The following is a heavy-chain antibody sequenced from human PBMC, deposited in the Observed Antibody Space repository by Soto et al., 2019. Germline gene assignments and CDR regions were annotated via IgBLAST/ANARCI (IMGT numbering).Heavy chain of an antibody. CDR2: IYWDEDQ. Sequence: QITLKESGPPLVKPTQTLTLTCTFSGFSLSSSGVGVGWFRQPPGKALEWLALIYWDEDQSYSPIVKTNLTITKDTSKNQVALTMTNMDPADTATYYCVHRSENSYGLWGDYFDFWGQGILVTVSS. V-gene: IGHV2-5*02. D-gene: IGHD3-16*01. CDR1: GFSLSSSGVG. CDR3: VHRSENSYGLWGDYFDF. J-gene: IGHJ4*02.